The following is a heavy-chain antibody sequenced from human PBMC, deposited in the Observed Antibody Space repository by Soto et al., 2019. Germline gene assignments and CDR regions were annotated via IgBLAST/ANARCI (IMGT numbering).Heavy chain of an antibody. CDR1: GLTFSGYS. V-gene: IGHV3-21*01. Sequence: EVQLVESGGGLVKPGGSLRISCAASGLTFSGYSINWVRQSPGKGLEWVSSIRSTSTYIYYADSVRGRFTVSRDNAKSSLYLQMNSLRSDDTAIYYCAAAPGEFYYDTSGPPSYYWGQGTLVTVSS. CDR3: AAAPGEFYYDTSGPPSYY. CDR2: IRSTSTYI. D-gene: IGHD3-22*01. J-gene: IGHJ4*02.